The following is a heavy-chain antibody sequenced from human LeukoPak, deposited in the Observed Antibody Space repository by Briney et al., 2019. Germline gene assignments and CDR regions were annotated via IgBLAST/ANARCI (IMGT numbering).Heavy chain of an antibody. CDR2: ISRESANI. CDR3: AGDFCTACNYYFYGMDV. Sequence: GGSLRLSCAASGFILDEYVMHWVRHVPGRGLEWVSGISRESANIGYADSVRGRFTISRDNAKNSLYPQMNSLTSEDTALYYCAGDFCTACNYYFYGMDVWGRGTTVTVSS. J-gene: IGHJ6*02. CDR1: GFILDEYV. V-gene: IGHV3-9*01. D-gene: IGHD2-8*01.